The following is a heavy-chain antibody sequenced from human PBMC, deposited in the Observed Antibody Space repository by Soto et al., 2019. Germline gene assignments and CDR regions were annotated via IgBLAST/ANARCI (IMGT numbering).Heavy chain of an antibody. CDR1: GFSLSTSEVG. Sequence: QITLKESGPTLVKPTQTLTLTCSFSGFSLSTSEVGVGWIRQPPGKGLEWLALSLWEDDKEYSPSLRSRLTITKDTSTNQVVLIMTNLDPTDTATYYCAHGSGWLFDYWGQGTLVTVSS. D-gene: IGHD6-19*01. J-gene: IGHJ4*02. CDR3: AHGSGWLFDY. CDR2: SLWEDDK. V-gene: IGHV2-5*02.